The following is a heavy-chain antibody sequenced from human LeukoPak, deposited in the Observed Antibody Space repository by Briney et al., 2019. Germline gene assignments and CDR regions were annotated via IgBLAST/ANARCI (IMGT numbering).Heavy chain of an antibody. CDR2: INHNGST. J-gene: IGHJ6*03. D-gene: IGHD4-17*01. CDR1: GGSFSGYY. CDR3: ARGPKATVSYYYYYYYMDV. V-gene: IGHV4-34*01. Sequence: NPSETLSLTYAVDGGSFSGYYWSWIRQPPGKGLEWIGEINHNGSTNYNPSLKSRVTISVDTSKNQFSLKLSSVTAADTAVYYCARGPKATVSYYYYYYYMDVWGKGTTVTVSS.